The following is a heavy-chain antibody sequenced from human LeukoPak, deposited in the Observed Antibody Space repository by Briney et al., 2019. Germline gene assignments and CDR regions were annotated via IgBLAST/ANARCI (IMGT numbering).Heavy chain of an antibody. CDR1: GGSITSYY. V-gene: IGHV4-4*07. D-gene: IGHD6-6*01. CDR3: AREFSGTSIAARVFDS. CDR2: IHTSGST. J-gene: IGHJ4*02. Sequence: PSETPSLTCTVSGGSITSYYWTYIRQPAGKGLEWIGRIHTSGSTNYNPSLKSRVTMSVDTSKNQFSLNLSSVTAADTAMYYCAREFSGTSIAARVFDSRGQGTLVTVSS.